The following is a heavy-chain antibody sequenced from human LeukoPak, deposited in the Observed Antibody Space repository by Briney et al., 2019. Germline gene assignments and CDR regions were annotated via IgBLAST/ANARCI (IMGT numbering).Heavy chain of an antibody. CDR1: GFTFSTYA. D-gene: IGHD3-9*01. V-gene: IGHV3-30-3*01. Sequence: GGSLRLSCAASGFTFSTYAMHWVRQAPGKGLEGVAVISYDGNNKYYADSVKGRFTISRDNSKNTLYLQMNSLRADDTAVYYCAGVGNNDWYFFDNWGQGTLVTVSS. CDR3: AGVGNNDWYFFDN. J-gene: IGHJ4*02. CDR2: ISYDGNNK.